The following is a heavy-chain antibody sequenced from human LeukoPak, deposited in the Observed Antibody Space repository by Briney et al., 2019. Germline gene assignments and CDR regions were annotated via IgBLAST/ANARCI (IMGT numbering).Heavy chain of an antibody. CDR1: GFTFSSYA. Sequence: GGSLRLSCAASGFTFSSYAMSWVRQAPGKGLEWVSAISGRGGSTYYADSVKGRFTISRDNSKNTLYLQMNSLRAEDTAVYYCAKHYYYDSSGYYYVGVDWFDPWGQGTLVTVSS. J-gene: IGHJ5*02. CDR3: AKHYYYDSSGYYYVGVDWFDP. D-gene: IGHD3-22*01. V-gene: IGHV3-23*01. CDR2: ISGRGGST.